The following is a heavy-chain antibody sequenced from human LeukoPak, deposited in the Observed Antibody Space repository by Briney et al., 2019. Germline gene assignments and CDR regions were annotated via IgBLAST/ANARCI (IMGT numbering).Heavy chain of an antibody. CDR2: ISSSGSTI. CDR3: ARSDEITVADSYYYYAMDV. V-gene: IGHV3-48*03. J-gene: IGHJ6*04. CDR1: GFIFSNYE. Sequence: GSLRLSCVASGFIFSNYEMNWVRQAPGKGLGWLSYISSSGSTIYYADCVKGRFTISRDNAKKSLYLQMNSLRAEDTAVYFCARSDEITVADSYYYYAMDVWGKGTTVTVSS. D-gene: IGHD6-19*01.